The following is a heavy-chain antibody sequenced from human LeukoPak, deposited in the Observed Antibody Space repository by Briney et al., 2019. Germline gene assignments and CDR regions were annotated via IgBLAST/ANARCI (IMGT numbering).Heavy chain of an antibody. J-gene: IGHJ6*03. D-gene: IGHD5-24*01. CDR3: ARDLDGYNYFHYMDV. CDR2: INPNSGGT. V-gene: IGHV1-2*02. Sequence: ASVKVSCKASGYTFTGYYMHWVRQAPGQGLEWMGWINPNSGGTNYAQKFQGRVTMTRDTSISTDYMELSRLRSDDTAVYYCARDLDGYNYFHYMDVWGKGTTVTVSS. CDR1: GYTFTGYY.